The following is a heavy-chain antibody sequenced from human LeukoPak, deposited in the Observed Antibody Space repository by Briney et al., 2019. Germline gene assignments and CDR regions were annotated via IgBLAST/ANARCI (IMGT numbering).Heavy chain of an antibody. CDR2: MNPNSGNT. D-gene: IGHD2-2*01. CDR3: ARDQPYCSSTSCYGGWFDP. J-gene: IGHJ5*02. CDR1: GYTFTSYD. Sequence: ASVKVSCKASGYTFTSYDINWVRQATGQGLEWMGWMNPNSGNTDYAQKFQGRVTMTRDTSISTAYMELSRLRSDDTAAYYCARDQPYCSSTSCYGGWFDPWGQGTLVTVSS. V-gene: IGHV1-8*01.